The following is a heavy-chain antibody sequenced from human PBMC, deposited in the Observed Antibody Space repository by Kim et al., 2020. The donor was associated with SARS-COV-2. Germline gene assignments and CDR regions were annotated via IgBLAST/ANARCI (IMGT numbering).Heavy chain of an antibody. CDR3: ARIERQWLDSYYYMDV. D-gene: IGHD6-19*01. J-gene: IGHJ6*03. V-gene: IGHV2-26*01. CDR1: GFSLSNVRMG. Sequence: SGPTLVNPTETLTLTCTVSGFSLSNVRMGLTWIRQPPGKALEWLAHIFSNDEKSYSTSLKSRLTISKDTSKSQVVLTMTNMDPVDTATYYCARIERQWLDSYYYMDVWGKGTTVTVSS. CDR2: IFSNDEK.